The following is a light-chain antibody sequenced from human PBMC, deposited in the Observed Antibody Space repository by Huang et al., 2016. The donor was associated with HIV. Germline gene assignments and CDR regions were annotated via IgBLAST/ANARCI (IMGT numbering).Light chain of an antibody. CDR1: QMVSRN. J-gene: IGKJ5*01. V-gene: IGKV3-11*01. CDR2: DAS. Sequence: EIVLTQSPATLSLSPGQRATPSCRSSQMVSRNLGWYQQKFGQAPRLFSYDASTRATGIPARCSGSGSGTNFTLTISSLEPDDCAVYYCQQRDTFGPGTRLEIK. CDR3: QQRDT.